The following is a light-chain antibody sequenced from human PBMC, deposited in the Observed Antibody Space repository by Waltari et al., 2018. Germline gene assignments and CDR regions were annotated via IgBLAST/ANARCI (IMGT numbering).Light chain of an antibody. J-gene: IGKJ4*01. CDR2: EAS. CDR3: QQRSTWPLT. Sequence: IVFTQSPATLSLSPGQRSTLSCRASQSVSSYLAWYQQKPGQAPRLLIYEASNRATGIPARFSGSGSGTDFTLTISSLEPEDFVVYYCQQRSTWPLTFGGGTKVEIK. CDR1: QSVSSY. V-gene: IGKV3-11*01.